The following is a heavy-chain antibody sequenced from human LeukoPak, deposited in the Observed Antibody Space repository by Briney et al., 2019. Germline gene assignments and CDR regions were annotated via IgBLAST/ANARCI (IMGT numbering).Heavy chain of an antibody. V-gene: IGHV4-34*01. CDR1: GGSFGGYY. CDR2: INHSGST. J-gene: IGHJ4*02. D-gene: IGHD2-15*01. CDR3: ARGRYCSGGSCYSLFDY. Sequence: RSSETLSLTCAVYGGSFGGYYWSWIRQPPGKGLEWIGEINHSGSTNYNPSLKSRVTISVDTSKNQFSLKLSSVTAADTAVYYCARGRYCSGGSCYSLFDYWGQGTLVTVSS.